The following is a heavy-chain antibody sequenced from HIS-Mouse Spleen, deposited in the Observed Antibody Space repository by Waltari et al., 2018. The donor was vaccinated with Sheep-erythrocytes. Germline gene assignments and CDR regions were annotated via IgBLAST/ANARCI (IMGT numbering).Heavy chain of an antibody. CDR1: GGSISSSSYY. CDR2: IYYSGST. CDR3: ARVSVAARFDY. J-gene: IGHJ4*02. Sequence: QLQLQESGPGLVKPSEPLSPTCTVSGGSISSSSYYWGWVRQPPGKGLEWIGSIYYSGSTYYNPSLKSRVTISVDTSKNQFSLKLSSVTAADTAVYYCARVSVAARFDYWGQGTLVTVSS. V-gene: IGHV4-39*07. D-gene: IGHD6-6*01.